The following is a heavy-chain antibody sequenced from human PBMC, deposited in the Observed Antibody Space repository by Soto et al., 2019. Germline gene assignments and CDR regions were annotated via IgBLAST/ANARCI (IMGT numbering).Heavy chain of an antibody. CDR3: ARGEQYSGRIFDY. V-gene: IGHV6-1*01. CDR1: GDSVSSNSAA. Sequence: SQPLSLTWGISGDSVSSNSAAWNWIRQSPSRGLEWLGRTYYRSKWYSDYAASVESRITVNPDTSKNHFSLQLNSVTPEDTAVYYCARGEQYSGRIFDYWGQGTLVTVSS. D-gene: IGHD1-26*01. J-gene: IGHJ4*02. CDR2: TYYRSKWYS.